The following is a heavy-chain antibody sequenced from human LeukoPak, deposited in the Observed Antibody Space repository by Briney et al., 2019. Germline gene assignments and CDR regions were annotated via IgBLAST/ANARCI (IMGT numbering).Heavy chain of an antibody. J-gene: IGHJ4*02. Sequence: GGSLRLSCAASGFTLSDCYMNCIRQAPGKGLEWVSHFNYIGHTIYYADSVGGRFTVSRDNAKNSVYLQMNSLRADGTAVYYCARDRYCTGQWGQGTLVTVSS. V-gene: IGHV3-11*04. CDR3: ARDRYCTGQ. D-gene: IGHD2-8*02. CDR2: FNYIGHTI. CDR1: GFTLSDCY.